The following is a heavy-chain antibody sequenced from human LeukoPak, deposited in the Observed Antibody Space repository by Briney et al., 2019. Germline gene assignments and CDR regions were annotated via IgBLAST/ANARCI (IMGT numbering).Heavy chain of an antibody. CDR1: GGSISSSSYY. Sequence: SETLSLTCTVSGGSISSSSYYWGWIRQPPGKGLEWIGSIYYSGSTNYNPSLKSRVTISVDTSKKKFSLELSSVTAADTAVYYCARDVLAAPGTFDYWGQGTLVTVSS. CDR3: ARDVLAAPGTFDY. J-gene: IGHJ4*02. D-gene: IGHD6-13*01. CDR2: IYYSGST. V-gene: IGHV4-39*07.